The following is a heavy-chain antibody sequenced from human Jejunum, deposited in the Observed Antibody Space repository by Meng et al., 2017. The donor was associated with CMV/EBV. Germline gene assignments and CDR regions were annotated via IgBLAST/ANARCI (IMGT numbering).Heavy chain of an antibody. J-gene: IGHJ4*02. CDR1: DCSISNSYFN. D-gene: IGHD3-3*01. Sequence: QLQLVESGPGLVKSSASLSLSCTVSDCSISNSYFNWGRIRQPPGKGLVWIRSIYYSGTTYDHAFLKRCVTISIATSQKQFSLRRSSVTAADMVLYYCAGDYNFWSAPAFDYWGQGTLVTVSS. CDR3: AGDYNFWSAPAFDY. CDR2: IYYSGTT. V-gene: IGHV4-39*07.